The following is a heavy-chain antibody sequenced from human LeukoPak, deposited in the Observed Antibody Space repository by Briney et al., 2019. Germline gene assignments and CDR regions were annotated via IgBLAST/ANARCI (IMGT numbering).Heavy chain of an antibody. CDR3: ARAPYYYDNSGYFRFDY. J-gene: IGHJ4*02. Sequence: SETLSLTCTVSGGSINSTNYYWGWIRQPPGKGLEWIGSIYYSGSTYYNPSLRSRVTISVDTSKNQFSLKLTSVTAADTAVYYCARAPYYYDNSGYFRFDYWGQGTLVTVSS. CDR2: IYYSGST. V-gene: IGHV4-39*07. CDR1: GGSINSTNYY. D-gene: IGHD3-22*01.